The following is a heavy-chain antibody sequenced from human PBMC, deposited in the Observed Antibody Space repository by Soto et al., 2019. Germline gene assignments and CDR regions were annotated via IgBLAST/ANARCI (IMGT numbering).Heavy chain of an antibody. CDR1: GGTFSNYA. J-gene: IGHJ1*01. CDR3: ATAGERDYYDLTGWP. Sequence: QVQLVQSGAEVKKPGSSVKVSCKASGGTFSNYALDWVRQAPGQGLEWMGGIIPIFGTVRHAQNFQGRATITAPEATATASMDLISLRYEATAMYYCATAGERDYYDLTGWPWGQATLVTVSS. D-gene: IGHD3-22*01. V-gene: IGHV1-69*12. CDR2: IIPIFGTV.